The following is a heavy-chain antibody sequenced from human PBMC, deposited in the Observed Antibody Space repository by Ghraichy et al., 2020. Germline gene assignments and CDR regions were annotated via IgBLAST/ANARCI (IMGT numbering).Heavy chain of an antibody. J-gene: IGHJ6*02. CDR3: ARTFEEYYDFWSGQSYGMDV. Sequence: GGSLRLSCAASGFTFSSYSMNWVRQAPGKGLEWVSSISSSSSYIYYADSVKGRFTISRDNAKNSLYLQMNSLRAEDTAVYYCARTFEEYYDFWSGQSYGMDVWGQGTTVTVSS. CDR1: GFTFSSYS. D-gene: IGHD3-3*01. V-gene: IGHV3-21*01. CDR2: ISSSSSYI.